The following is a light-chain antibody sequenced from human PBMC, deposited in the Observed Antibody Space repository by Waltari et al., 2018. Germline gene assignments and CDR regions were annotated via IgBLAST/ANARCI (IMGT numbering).Light chain of an antibody. CDR3: HQYGSSPLT. CDR2: DAS. J-gene: IGKJ4*01. CDR1: QSVSSNY. V-gene: IGKV3-20*01. Sequence: VLTQTPATLSLSPGNRATLSCRASQSVSSNYLAWYQQKPGQAPRLLIYDASNRATGIPDRFSGSGSGTDFTLTISRLEPEDFAVYYCHQYGSSPLTFGGGTKVEIK.